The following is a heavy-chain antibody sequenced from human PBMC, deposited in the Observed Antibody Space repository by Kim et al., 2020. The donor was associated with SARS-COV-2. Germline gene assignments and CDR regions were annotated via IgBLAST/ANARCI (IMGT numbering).Heavy chain of an antibody. V-gene: IGHV4-34*01. CDR1: GGSFSGYY. J-gene: IGHJ5*02. CDR3: ASRIVVVVAATPSNWFDP. Sequence: SETLSLTCAVYGGSFSGYYWSWIRQPPGKGLEWIGEINHSGSTNYNPSLKSRVTISVDTSKNQFSLKLSSVTAADTAVYYCASRIVVVVAATPSNWFDP. D-gene: IGHD2-15*01. CDR2: INHSGST.